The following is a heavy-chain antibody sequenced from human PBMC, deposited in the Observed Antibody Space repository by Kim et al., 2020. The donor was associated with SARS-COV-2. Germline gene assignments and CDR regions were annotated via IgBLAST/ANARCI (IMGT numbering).Heavy chain of an antibody. V-gene: IGHV3-7*03. CDR1: GFTFNNNW. CDR2: INQHGDEE. D-gene: IGHD2-15*01. J-gene: IGHJ5*02. CDR3: ARLGLVQGGTNYFDP. Sequence: GGSLRLSCEDSGFTFNNNWMGWIRQAPGQGLEWVAHINQHGDEEYFLDSLRGRFNISRDNAKNTLYLEMNSLRAEDTATYYCARLGLVQGGTNYFDPWGQGALVTVSS.